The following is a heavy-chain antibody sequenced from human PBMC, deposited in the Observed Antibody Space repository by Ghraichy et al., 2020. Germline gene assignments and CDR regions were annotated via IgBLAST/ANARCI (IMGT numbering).Heavy chain of an antibody. CDR3: AKESPQYWDFWGGYYFTMNYYYGMDV. V-gene: IGHV3-23*01. CDR2: ISGSGGST. J-gene: IGHJ6*02. CDR1: GFTFSSYA. Sequence: GGSLRLSCAASGFTFSSYAMSWVRQAPGKGLEWVSAISGSGGSTYYADSVKGRFTISRDNSKNTLYLQMNSLRAEDTAVYYCAKESPQYWDFWGGYYFTMNYYYGMDVWGQGTTVTVSS. D-gene: IGHD3-3*01.